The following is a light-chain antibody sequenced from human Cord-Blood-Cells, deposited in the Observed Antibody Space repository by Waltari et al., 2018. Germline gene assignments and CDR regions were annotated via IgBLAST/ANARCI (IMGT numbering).Light chain of an antibody. Sequence: DIVMTQSPDSLAVSLGERSTINCKSNQSVLYSSNNKNYLAWYQQKPGQPPKLLIYWASTRASGVPDRFSGSGSGTDFTLTISSLQAEDVAVYYCQQYYSTRGTFGQGTRLEIK. J-gene: IGKJ5*01. CDR1: QSVLYSSNNKNY. CDR3: QQYYSTRGT. CDR2: WAS. V-gene: IGKV4-1*01.